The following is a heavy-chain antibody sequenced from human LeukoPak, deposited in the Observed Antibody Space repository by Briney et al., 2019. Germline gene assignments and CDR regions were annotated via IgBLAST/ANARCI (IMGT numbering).Heavy chain of an antibody. Sequence: GGSLRLSCAASGFTFSSYGMHWVRQAPGKRLEWVAVIWYDGSNKYYADSVKGRFTISRDNSKNTLYLQMNSLRAEDTAVYYCAKVRIAARPGYMDVWGKGTTVTVSS. J-gene: IGHJ6*03. V-gene: IGHV3-33*06. CDR1: GFTFSSYG. CDR3: AKVRIAARPGYMDV. D-gene: IGHD6-6*01. CDR2: IWYDGSNK.